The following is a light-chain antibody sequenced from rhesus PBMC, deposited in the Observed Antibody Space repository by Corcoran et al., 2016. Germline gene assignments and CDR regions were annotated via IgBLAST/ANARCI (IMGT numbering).Light chain of an antibody. J-gene: IGKJ1*01. CDR2: KAS. V-gene: IGKV1-22*01. CDR3: QQYSSRPWT. Sequence: DIQMTQSPSSLSASVGDTVTITCRASQGISSWLAWYHQNPGKAPKLLIYKASSLQSGVPSRFSGSGSWTDFTLTISSLQSEDFATYYCQQYSSRPWTFGQGTKVEIK. CDR1: QGISSW.